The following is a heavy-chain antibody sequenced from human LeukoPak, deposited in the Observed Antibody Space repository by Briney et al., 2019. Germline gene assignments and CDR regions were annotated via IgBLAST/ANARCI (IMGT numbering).Heavy chain of an antibody. D-gene: IGHD1-7*01. Sequence: SETLSLTCAVYGGSFSGYYWNWIRQPPGKGLEWIGEINHSGSTNYIPSLKSRVTISVDTSKNQFSLKLSSVTAADTAVYYCARASWNWWFDPWGQGTLVTVSS. CDR1: GGSFSGYY. CDR3: ARASWNWWFDP. J-gene: IGHJ5*02. CDR2: INHSGST. V-gene: IGHV4-34*01.